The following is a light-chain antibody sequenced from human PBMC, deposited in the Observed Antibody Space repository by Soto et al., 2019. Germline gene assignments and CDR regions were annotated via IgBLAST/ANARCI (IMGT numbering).Light chain of an antibody. V-gene: IGKV3-20*01. CDR1: QTITASY. CDR3: HQYGTKPYT. Sequence: EIVLTQSPDTISVSPGERVTLSCRASQTITASYLAWYQQSPGQAPRLLIYGISIRAPGIPDRFSGSGSGSDFTLTIDSLESEDLGVFFCHQYGTKPYTFGQGTSLQI. J-gene: IGKJ2*01. CDR2: GIS.